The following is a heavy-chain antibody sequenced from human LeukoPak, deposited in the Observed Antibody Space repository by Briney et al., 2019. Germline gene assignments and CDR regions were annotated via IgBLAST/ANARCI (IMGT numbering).Heavy chain of an antibody. CDR2: TYYRSKWYN. CDR3: ARDTGLDWGVPYAFDI. V-gene: IGHV6-1*01. CDR1: GDSVSSNSAA. D-gene: IGHD3/OR15-3a*01. Sequence: SQTLSLTCAISGDSVSSNSAAWNWIRQSPSRGLEWLGRTYYRSKWYNDYAVSVKSRITINPDTSKNQFSLKLNSVTPEDTAVYYCARDTGLDWGVPYAFDIWGQGTMVTVSS. J-gene: IGHJ3*02.